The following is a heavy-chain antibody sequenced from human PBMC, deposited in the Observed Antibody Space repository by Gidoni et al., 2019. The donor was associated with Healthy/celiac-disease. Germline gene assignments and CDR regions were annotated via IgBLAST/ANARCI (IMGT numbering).Heavy chain of an antibody. Sequence: VQLVQSGAEVKKPGSSVKVSCKASGGTFSSYAISCGRQAPGKGIEWMGGLIPILGTANNERRCQGRVTITADESTSTAYMGLSSLRSEDTAVYYCASGFGNFVVVLPDYYGMDVWGQGTTVTVSS. CDR2: LIPILGTA. J-gene: IGHJ6*02. CDR1: GGTFSSYA. V-gene: IGHV1-69*01. CDR3: ASGFGNFVVVLPDYYGMDV. D-gene: IGHD2-2*01.